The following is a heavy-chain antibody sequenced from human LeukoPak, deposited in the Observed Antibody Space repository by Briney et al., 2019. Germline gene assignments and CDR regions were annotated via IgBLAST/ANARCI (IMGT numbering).Heavy chain of an antibody. CDR3: ARDGLYYDFWSGYYKGGSDYYYGMDV. Sequence: GASVKVSCKASGYTFTSYGISWVRQAPGQGLEWMGGIIPIFGTANYAQKFQGRVTITADESTSTAYMELSSLRSEDTAVYYCARDGLYYDFWSGYYKGGSDYYYGMDVWGQGTTVTVSS. D-gene: IGHD3-3*01. V-gene: IGHV1-69*13. CDR1: GYTFTSYG. CDR2: IIPIFGTA. J-gene: IGHJ6*02.